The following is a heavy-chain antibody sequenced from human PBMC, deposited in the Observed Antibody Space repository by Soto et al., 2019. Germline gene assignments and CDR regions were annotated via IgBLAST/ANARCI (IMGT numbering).Heavy chain of an antibody. CDR3: ARVQYRGSSVDWFDP. CDR2: INHSGST. D-gene: IGHD1-26*01. CDR1: GGSFSGYY. V-gene: IGHV4-34*01. J-gene: IGHJ5*02. Sequence: QVQLQQWGAGLLKPSETLSLTCAVYGGSFSGYYWSWIRQPPGKGLEWIGEINHSGSTNYNPSLKSRVTISVDTSKNQFSLKLSSVTAADTAVYYCARVQYRGSSVDWFDPWGQGTLVTVSS.